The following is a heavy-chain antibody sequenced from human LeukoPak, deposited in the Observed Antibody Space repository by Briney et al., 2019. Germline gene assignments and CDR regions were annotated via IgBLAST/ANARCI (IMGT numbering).Heavy chain of an antibody. CDR3: AKDSNIVATYYFDY. Sequence: GGSLRLSCAASGFTFNSYVMSWVRQAPGKGLDWVSAISGTGGRTYYADSVKGRFTISRDNSRNTLYLQMNSLRAEDTAVYYCAKDSNIVATYYFDYWGQGTLVTASS. CDR2: ISGTGGRT. J-gene: IGHJ4*02. D-gene: IGHD5-12*01. V-gene: IGHV3-23*01. CDR1: GFTFNSYV.